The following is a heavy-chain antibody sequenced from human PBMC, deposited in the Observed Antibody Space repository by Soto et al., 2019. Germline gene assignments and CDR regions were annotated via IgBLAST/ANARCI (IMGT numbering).Heavy chain of an antibody. J-gene: IGHJ3*02. CDR1: GYTFTSYY. V-gene: IGHV1-46*01. CDR3: ARAHPKVEAAGPFTTDAFDS. CDR2: INPSGGST. D-gene: IGHD6-13*01. Sequence: DAVQVCCTASGYTFTSYYMHWVRQAPGQGLEWMGIINPSGGSTSYAQKFQGRVTMTRDTSTSTVYMELSSLRSEDKAVYYCARAHPKVEAAGPFTTDAFDSRGQGPTVT.